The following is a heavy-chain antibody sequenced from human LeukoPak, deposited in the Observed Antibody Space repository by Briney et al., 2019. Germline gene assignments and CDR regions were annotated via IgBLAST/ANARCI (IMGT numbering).Heavy chain of an antibody. CDR2: INHSGST. D-gene: IGHD2-15*01. V-gene: IGHV4-34*01. J-gene: IGHJ4*02. Sequence: SETLSLTCAVYGGSFSGYSWSWIRQPPGKGLEWIGEINHSGSTNYNPSLKSRVTISVDTSKNQFSLKLSSVTAADTAVHYCARGWYYFDYWGQGTLVTVSS. CDR3: ARGWYYFDY. CDR1: GGSFSGYS.